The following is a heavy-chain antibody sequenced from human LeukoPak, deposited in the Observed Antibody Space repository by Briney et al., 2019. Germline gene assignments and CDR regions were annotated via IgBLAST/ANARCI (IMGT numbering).Heavy chain of an antibody. D-gene: IGHD2-2*01. J-gene: IGHJ4*02. CDR3: ARGPRRGYAYYFDY. CDR2: INHSGST. CDR1: GGSFSGYY. V-gene: IGHV4-34*01. Sequence: PSETLSLTCAVYGGSFSGYYWSWIRQPPGKGLEWIGEINHSGSTNYNPSLKSRVTISVDTSKNQFSLKLSSVTAADTAVYYCARGPRRGYAYYFDYWGQGTLVTVSS.